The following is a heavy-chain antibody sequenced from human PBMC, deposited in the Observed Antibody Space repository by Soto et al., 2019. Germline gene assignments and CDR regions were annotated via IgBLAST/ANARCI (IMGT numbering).Heavy chain of an antibody. CDR2: INPNSGGT. D-gene: IGHD3-10*01. CDR3: ARGIDYYGSGSPFDP. V-gene: IGHV1-2*02. Sequence: ASVNVSCKSSGYTFTGYYIHWVREAPGQGLEWMGWINPNSGGTNYAQKFQGRVTMTRDTSISTAYMELSRLRSDDTAVYYCARGIDYYGSGSPFDPWGQGTLVTVSS. J-gene: IGHJ5*02. CDR1: GYTFTGYY.